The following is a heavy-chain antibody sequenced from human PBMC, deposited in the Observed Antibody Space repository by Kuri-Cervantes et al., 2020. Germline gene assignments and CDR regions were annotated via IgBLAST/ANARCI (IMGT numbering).Heavy chain of an antibody. Sequence: SETLSLTCAISGDSVSSNSAAWNWIRQSPSRGLEWLGRTYYRSKWYNDYAVSVKSRITTNPDTSKNQFSLKLSSVTAADTAVYYCARAASDYGDYGTYGDYWGQGTLVTVSS. D-gene: IGHD4-17*01. V-gene: IGHV6-1*01. J-gene: IGHJ4*02. CDR1: GDSVSSNSAA. CDR3: ARAASDYGDYGTYGDY. CDR2: TYYRSKWYN.